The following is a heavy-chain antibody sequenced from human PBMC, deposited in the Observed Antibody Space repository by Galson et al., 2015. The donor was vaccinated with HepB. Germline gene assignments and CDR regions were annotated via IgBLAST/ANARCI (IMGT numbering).Heavy chain of an antibody. J-gene: IGHJ5*02. V-gene: IGHV3-7*03. CDR3: ARDPSGAAAGDRLPNWFDP. D-gene: IGHD6-13*01. CDR1: GFTFSSYW. CDR2: IKQDGSEK. Sequence: SLRLSCAASGFTFSSYWMSWVRQAPGKGLEWVANIKQDGSEKYYVDSVKGRFTISRDNAKNSLYLQMNSLRAEDTAVYYCARDPSGAAAGDRLPNWFDPWGQGTLVTVSS.